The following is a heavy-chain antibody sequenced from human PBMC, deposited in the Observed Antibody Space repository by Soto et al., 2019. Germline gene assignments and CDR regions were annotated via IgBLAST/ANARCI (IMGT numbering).Heavy chain of an antibody. V-gene: IGHV4-59*01. CDR1: GGSISSYY. CDR3: ARDQGYCSGGSCHPYYYYYYMDV. CDR2: IYYSGST. Sequence: SETLSLTCTASGGSISSYYWSWIRQPPGKGLEWIGYIYYSGSTNYNPSLKSRVTISVDTSKNQFSLKLSSVTAADTAVYYCARDQGYCSGGSCHPYYYYYYMDVWGKGTTVTVSS. J-gene: IGHJ6*03. D-gene: IGHD2-15*01.